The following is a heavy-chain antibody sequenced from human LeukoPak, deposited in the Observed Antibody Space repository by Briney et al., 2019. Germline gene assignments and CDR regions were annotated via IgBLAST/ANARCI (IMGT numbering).Heavy chain of an antibody. Sequence: GGSLRLSCAASGFTFSSYWMSWVRQAPGKGLEWVANIKQDGSEKYYVDSVKGRFTISRDNAKNSLYLQMNSLRAEDTAFYYCVRDSGSYSPFDYWGQGTLVTVSS. CDR2: IKQDGSEK. J-gene: IGHJ4*02. CDR1: GFTFSSYW. V-gene: IGHV3-7*03. D-gene: IGHD1-26*01. CDR3: VRDSGSYSPFDY.